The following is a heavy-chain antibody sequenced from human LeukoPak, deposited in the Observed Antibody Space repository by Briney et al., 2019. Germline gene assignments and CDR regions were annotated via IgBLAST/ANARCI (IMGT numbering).Heavy chain of an antibody. J-gene: IGHJ6*03. D-gene: IGHD6-13*01. CDR3: ARVRGSSWNTGYYYHYMDV. V-gene: IGHV4-4*07. CDR2: IFTSGST. Sequence: SETLSLTCTVSGGSISTFYWSWIRQPAGKGLEWIGRIFTSGSTNYNPSLKSRVTMSVDTSKNQFSLKVSSVTAADTAVYYCARVRGSSWNTGYYYHYMDVWGKGTTVTISS. CDR1: GGSISTFY.